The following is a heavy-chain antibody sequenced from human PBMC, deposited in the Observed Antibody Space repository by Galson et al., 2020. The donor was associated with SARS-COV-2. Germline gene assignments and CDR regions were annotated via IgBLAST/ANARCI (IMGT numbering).Heavy chain of an antibody. D-gene: IGHD2-2*01. V-gene: IGHV4-31*01. CDR1: GGSIIIFFYY. J-gene: IGHJ6*02. Sequence: ETSETLSLTCTVSGGSIIIFFYYFIFILHHPFNFLYLIGYIYYSGSTYYNPSLKSLLTISVDTSKNQFSLKLSSVTAADTAVYYCARARCSSTSCYNYYGMDVWGQGTTVTVSS. CDR3: ARARCSSTSCYNYYGMDV. CDR2: IYYSGST.